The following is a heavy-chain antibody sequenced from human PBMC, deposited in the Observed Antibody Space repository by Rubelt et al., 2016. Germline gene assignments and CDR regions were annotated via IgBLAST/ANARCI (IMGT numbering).Heavy chain of an antibody. J-gene: IGHJ4*02. V-gene: IGHV1-18*01. CDR3: ARDLPPFRRYNWNFPLDY. CDR1: GYTFTSYG. D-gene: IGHD1-7*01. Sequence: QVQLVQSGAEVKKPGASVKVSCKASGYTFTSYGISWVRQAPGQGLEWMGWISAYNGNTNYAQKLQGRVTMTTETTTSTAYMVLRSLRSDDTAVDYCARDLPPFRRYNWNFPLDYWGQGTLVTVSS. CDR2: ISAYNGNT.